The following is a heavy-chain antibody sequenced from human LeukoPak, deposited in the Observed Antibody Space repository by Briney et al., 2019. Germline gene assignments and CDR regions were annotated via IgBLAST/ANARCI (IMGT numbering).Heavy chain of an antibody. J-gene: IGHJ4*02. CDR2: ISSSGSTI. CDR3: ARDWGWLQYDY. D-gene: IGHD5-24*01. CDR1: GGSISSGDYY. V-gene: IGHV3-11*01. Sequence: LSLTCTVSGGSISSGDYYMSWIRQAPGKGLEWVSYISSSGSTIYYADSVKGRFTISRDNAKNSLYLQMNSLRAEDTAVYYCARDWGWLQYDYWGQGTLVTVSS.